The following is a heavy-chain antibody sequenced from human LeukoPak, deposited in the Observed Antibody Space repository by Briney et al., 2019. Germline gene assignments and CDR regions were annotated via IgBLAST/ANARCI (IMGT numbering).Heavy chain of an antibody. J-gene: IGHJ3*02. Sequence: GGSLRLSCAASEFTFSSYSMNWVRQAPGKGLEWVSSIRSSSSYIYYADSVKGRFTISRDNAKNSLYLQMNSLRAEDTAVYYCARDPNSSSAFDIWRQGTMVTVSS. CDR1: EFTFSSYS. CDR2: IRSSSSYI. D-gene: IGHD6-6*01. V-gene: IGHV3-21*01. CDR3: ARDPNSSSAFDI.